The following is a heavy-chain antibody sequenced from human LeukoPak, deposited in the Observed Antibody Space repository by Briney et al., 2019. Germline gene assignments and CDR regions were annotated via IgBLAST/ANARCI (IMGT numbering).Heavy chain of an antibody. V-gene: IGHV4-39*01. CDR3: ARAVGSFGSFPFHF. D-gene: IGHD1-26*01. J-gene: IGHJ4*02. CDR2: IYYSGNT. Sequence: SETLSLTCTVSGVSISSSNSYWGWIRQPPGKGLEWIGSIYYSGNTYYNASLKSQVSISIDTSKNQFSLKLTSVTAADTAVYYCARAVGSFGSFPFHFWGQGTLLTVSS. CDR1: GVSISSSNSY.